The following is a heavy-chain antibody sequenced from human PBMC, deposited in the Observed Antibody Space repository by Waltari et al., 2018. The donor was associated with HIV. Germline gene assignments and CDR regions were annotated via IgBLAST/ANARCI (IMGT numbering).Heavy chain of an antibody. D-gene: IGHD6-13*01. CDR3: ARRQQLTD. V-gene: IGHV3-7*01. CDR1: GFPFVSFW. J-gene: IGHJ4*02. CDR2: IKEDGSEI. Sequence: EVRLVESGGGLVQPGGSLGPSCAASGFPFVSFWMTWVRQAPGKGLEWVANIKEDGSEIHYVDSVKDRFTISRDNAKNSLYLQMNSLRAEDTAVYYCARRQQLTDWGQGTLVTVSS.